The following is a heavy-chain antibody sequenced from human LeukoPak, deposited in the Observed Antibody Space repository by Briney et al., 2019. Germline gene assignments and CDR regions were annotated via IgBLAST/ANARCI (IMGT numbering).Heavy chain of an antibody. V-gene: IGHV1-18*01. D-gene: IGHD2-15*01. J-gene: IGHJ4*02. Sequence: ASVKVSCKTSGYTFTNYAISWVRQAPGQGLEWMGWISAYNGNTGYTQNLQGRVTMTTDTSTSTAYMELSRLRSDDTAVYYCARAPAGYCSGGSCSRATDYWGQGTLVTVSS. CDR2: ISAYNGNT. CDR3: ARAPAGYCSGGSCSRATDY. CDR1: GYTFTNYA.